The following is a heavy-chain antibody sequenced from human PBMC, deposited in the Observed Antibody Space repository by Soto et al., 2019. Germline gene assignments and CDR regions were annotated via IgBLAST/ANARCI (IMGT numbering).Heavy chain of an antibody. CDR1: GFTFSSYW. CDR2: INYDGSTT. Sequence: EVQLVESGGGLVQPGGSLRLSCAASGFTFSSYWMHWVRQVPGKGLVWVSRINYDGSTTTYADSVKGRFTISRDNARNTLYLQMNSLRAEDTAVYYWARAGTGWYWFDPWGQGTLVTVSS. CDR3: ARAGTGWYWFDP. D-gene: IGHD6-19*01. V-gene: IGHV3-74*03. J-gene: IGHJ5*02.